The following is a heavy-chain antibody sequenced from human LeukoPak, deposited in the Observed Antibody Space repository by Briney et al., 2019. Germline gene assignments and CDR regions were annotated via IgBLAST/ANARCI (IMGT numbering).Heavy chain of an antibody. CDR1: GGTFSSYA. Sequence: ASVKVSCKASGGTFSSYAISWVRQAPGQGLEWMGGIIPIFGTANYAQKFQGRVTITADESTSTAYMELSSLRSEDTAVYYCARTRVVPAAMVDYYYGMTSGAKGPRSPSP. D-gene: IGHD2-2*01. V-gene: IGHV1-69*13. J-gene: IGHJ6*02. CDR3: ARTRVVPAAMVDYYYGMTS. CDR2: IIPIFGTA.